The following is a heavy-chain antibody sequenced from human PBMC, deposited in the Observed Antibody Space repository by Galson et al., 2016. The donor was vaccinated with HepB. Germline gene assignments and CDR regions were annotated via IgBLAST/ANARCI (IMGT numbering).Heavy chain of an antibody. CDR1: GFIVSSNY. J-gene: IGHJ4*02. V-gene: IGHV3-53*01. CDR2: IYSSGFT. CDR3: ARDRTSGYETTLDY. D-gene: IGHD5-12*01. Sequence: SLRLSCAASGFIVSSNYMHWVRQAPGKGLEWVSIIYSSGFTDYADSVKGRFTISRDKSKNTLYLQMNSLRAEDTAVYYCARDRTSGYETTLDYWGQGTLVTVSS.